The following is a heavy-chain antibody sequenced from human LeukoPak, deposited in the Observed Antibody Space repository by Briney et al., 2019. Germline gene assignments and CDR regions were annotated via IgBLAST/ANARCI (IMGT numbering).Heavy chain of an antibody. V-gene: IGHV1-2*02. J-gene: IGHJ6*03. CDR3: ASQELVHTTTYYHYYYMDV. CDR2: INPNSGGT. D-gene: IGHD6-6*01. Sequence: HGASVKVSCKASGYTFTGYYMHWVRQAPGQGLEWMGWINPNSGGTNYAQKFQGRVTMTRDTSISTAYMELSRLRSDDTAVYYCASQELVHTTTYYHYYYMDVWGKGTTVTVSS. CDR1: GYTFTGYY.